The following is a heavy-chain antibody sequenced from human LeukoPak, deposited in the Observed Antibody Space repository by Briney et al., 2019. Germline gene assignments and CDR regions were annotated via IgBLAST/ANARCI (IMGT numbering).Heavy chain of an antibody. V-gene: IGHV3-53*01. CDR2: IYSGGST. CDR1: GFTVSSNY. CDR3: ARVNINNWHSCDY. J-gene: IGHJ4*02. Sequence: PGGSLRLSCVASGFTVSSNYMSWVRQAPGKGLEWVSVIYSGGSTFYADSVKGRFTISRDNSKNTLYLQMNSLRAEDTAVYYCARVNINNWHSCDYWGQGTLVTVSS. D-gene: IGHD1-1*01.